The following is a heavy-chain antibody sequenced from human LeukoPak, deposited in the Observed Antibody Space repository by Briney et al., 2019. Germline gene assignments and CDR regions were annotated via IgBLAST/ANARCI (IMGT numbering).Heavy chain of an antibody. D-gene: IGHD6-19*01. CDR1: GYTFTSYG. Sequence: ASVKVSCKASGYTFTSYGISWVRQAPGQGLEWMGWISAYNGNTNYAQKLQGRVTMTTDTSTSTAYMELRSLRSDDTAVYYCARDLGIAGVAGTKYFQHWGQGTLVTVSS. CDR2: ISAYNGNT. CDR3: ARDLGIAGVAGTKYFQH. J-gene: IGHJ1*01. V-gene: IGHV1-18*01.